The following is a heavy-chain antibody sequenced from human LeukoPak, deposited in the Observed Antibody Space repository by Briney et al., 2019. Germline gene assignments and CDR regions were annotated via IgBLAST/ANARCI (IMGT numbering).Heavy chain of an antibody. CDR3: AELGITMIGGV. CDR1: GFTFRSYN. D-gene: IGHD3-10*02. J-gene: IGHJ6*04. CDR2: ISGSGGRT. V-gene: IGHV3-23*01. Sequence: PGGSLRLSCAASGFTFRSYNMNWVRQAPGKGLEWVSGISGSGGRTYYADSVKGRFTISRDNAKNSLYLQMNSLRAEDTAVYYCAELGITMIGGVWGKGTTVTISS.